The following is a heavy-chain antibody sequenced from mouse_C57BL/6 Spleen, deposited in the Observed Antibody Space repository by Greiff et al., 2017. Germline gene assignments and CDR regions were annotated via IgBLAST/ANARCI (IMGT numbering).Heavy chain of an antibody. Sequence: EVQLQESVAELVRPGASVKLSCTASGFNIKNTYMHWVKQRHEQGLEWIGRIDPANGNTKYAPKFQGKATITADTSSNTAYLQLSSLTSEDTAIYYCASDYYGSSYRDYWGQGTTLTVSS. J-gene: IGHJ2*01. CDR3: ASDYYGSSYRDY. CDR2: IDPANGNT. V-gene: IGHV14-3*01. CDR1: GFNIKNTY. D-gene: IGHD1-1*01.